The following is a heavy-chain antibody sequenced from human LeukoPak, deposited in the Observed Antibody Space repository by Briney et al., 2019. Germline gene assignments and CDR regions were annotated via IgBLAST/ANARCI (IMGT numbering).Heavy chain of an antibody. CDR1: GYTFTGYY. D-gene: IGHD2-15*01. V-gene: IGHV1-18*04. CDR2: ISAYNGNT. J-gene: IGHJ4*02. CDR3: ARDLRRGIVVVVAADFDY. Sequence: ASVKVSCKASGYTFTGYYMHWVRQAPGQGLEWMGWISAYNGNTNYAQKLQGRVTMTTDTSTSTAYMELRSLRSDDTAVYYCARDLRRGIVVVVAADFDYWGQGTLVTVSS.